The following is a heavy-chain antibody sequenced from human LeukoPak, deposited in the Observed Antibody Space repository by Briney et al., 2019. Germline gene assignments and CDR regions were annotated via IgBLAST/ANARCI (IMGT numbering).Heavy chain of an antibody. CDR3: ARDTDGSLDY. D-gene: IGHD1-26*01. CDR1: GSTFSNSW. Sequence: GGSLRLSCAASGSTFSNSWMAWVRHAPGKGLEWVANIMQDGGTKHYVHSLKGRLTLSRDNPKISVYLQMNSLRADDTAVYYCARDTDGSLDYWGQGILVTVAS. CDR2: IMQDGGTK. J-gene: IGHJ4*02. V-gene: IGHV3-7*01.